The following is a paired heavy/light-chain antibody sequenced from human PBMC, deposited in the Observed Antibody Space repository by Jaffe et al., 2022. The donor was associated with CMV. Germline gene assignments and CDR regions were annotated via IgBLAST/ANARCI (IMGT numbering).Heavy chain of an antibody. CDR1: GYTFTSYY. CDR2: INPSGGST. J-gene: IGHJ5*02. CDR3: ARGGLLVVVVAATPGWFDP. V-gene: IGHV1-46*01. Sequence: QVQLVQSGAEVKKPGASVKVSCKASGYTFTSYYMHWVRQAPGQGLEWMGIINPSGGSTSYAQKFQGRVTMTRDTSTSTVYMELSSLRSEDTAVYYCARGGLLVVVVAATPGWFDPWGQGTLVTVSS. D-gene: IGHD2-15*01.
Light chain of an antibody. CDR2: AAS. J-gene: IGKJ2*02. CDR3: QQSYSTPCT. V-gene: IGKV1-39*01. Sequence: DIQMTQSPSSLSASVGDRVTITCRASQSISSYLNWYQQKPGKAPKLLIYAASSLQSGVPSRFSGSGSGTDFTLTISSLQPEDFATYYCQQSYSTPCTFGQGTKLEIK. CDR1: QSISSY.